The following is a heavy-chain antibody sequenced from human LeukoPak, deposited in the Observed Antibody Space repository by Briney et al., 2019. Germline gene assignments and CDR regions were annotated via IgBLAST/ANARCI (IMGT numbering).Heavy chain of an antibody. Sequence: ASVKVSCKASGYTFTSYYMHWARQAPGQGLEWMGIINPSGGSTSYAQKFQGRVTMTRDTSTSTVYMELSSLRSEDTAVYYCARVWGYCSSTSCYSLYYYGMDVWGQGTTVTVSS. CDR1: GYTFTSYY. CDR3: ARVWGYCSSTSCYSLYYYGMDV. CDR2: INPSGGST. J-gene: IGHJ6*02. D-gene: IGHD2-2*02. V-gene: IGHV1-46*01.